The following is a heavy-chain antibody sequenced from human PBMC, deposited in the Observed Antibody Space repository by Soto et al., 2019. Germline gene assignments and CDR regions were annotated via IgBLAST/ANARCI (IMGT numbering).Heavy chain of an antibody. Sequence: GGSLRLSCEASGFTLRNYAMTWVRQAPGKGLEWASPISANDVGTYYAESVKTRFTISTDQSRNTVYLQMDSLRADDTAIYYCAKAKNDYNWDNRPPFDYWGQGTLVTVSS. V-gene: IGHV3-23*01. D-gene: IGHD1-20*01. CDR1: GFTLRNYA. CDR3: AKAKNDYNWDNRPPFDY. J-gene: IGHJ4*02. CDR2: ISANDVGT.